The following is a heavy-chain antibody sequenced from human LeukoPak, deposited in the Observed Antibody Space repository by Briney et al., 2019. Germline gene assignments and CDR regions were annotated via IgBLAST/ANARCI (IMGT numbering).Heavy chain of an antibody. CDR1: GFTFSSYA. V-gene: IGHV1-3*01. CDR2: INAGNGNT. D-gene: IGHD2-15*01. J-gene: IGHJ4*02. CDR3: ARGYCSGGSCFLFDY. Sequence: GGSLRLSCAASGFTFSSYAMHWVRQAPGQRLEWMGWINAGNGNTKYSQKFQGRVTITRDTSASIAHMELSSLRSEDTAVYYCARGYCSGGSCFLFDYWGQGTLVTVSS.